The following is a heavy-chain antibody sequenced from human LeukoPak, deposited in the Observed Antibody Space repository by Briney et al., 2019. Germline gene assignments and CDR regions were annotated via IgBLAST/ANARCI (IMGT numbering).Heavy chain of an antibody. J-gene: IGHJ4*02. CDR2: ISGGGENT. Sequence: ETLSLTCTVSGGSISSYDWSWVRQAPGKGLEWVSAISGGGENTNYADSVKGRFTMSRDNSRNMLYLQMNSLRDEDTAKYYCAKTVSGSYSYQGGDYWGQGTLVTVSS. CDR3: AKTVSGSYSYQGGDY. V-gene: IGHV3-23*01. D-gene: IGHD3-16*02. CDR1: GGSISSYD.